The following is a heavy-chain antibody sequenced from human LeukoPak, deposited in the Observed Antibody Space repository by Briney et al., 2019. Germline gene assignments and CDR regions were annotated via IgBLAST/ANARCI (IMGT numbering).Heavy chain of an antibody. CDR2: IKQDGSEK. CDR1: GFTFSSYW. CDR3: ARDQVWQWLGNDY. D-gene: IGHD6-19*01. V-gene: IGHV3-7*01. J-gene: IGHJ4*02. Sequence: PGGSLRLSCAASGFTFSSYWMSWVRQAPGKGLEWVANIKQDGSEKYYVDSVKGRFTISGDNAKNSLYLQMNSLRAEDTAVYYCARDQVWQWLGNDYWGQGTLVTVSS.